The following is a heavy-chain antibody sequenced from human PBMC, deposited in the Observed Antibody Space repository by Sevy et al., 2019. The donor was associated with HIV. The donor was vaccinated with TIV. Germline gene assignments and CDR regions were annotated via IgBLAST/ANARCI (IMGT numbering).Heavy chain of an antibody. D-gene: IGHD3-3*01. Sequence: GGSLRLSCAASGFTFSKAWMSWVRQAPGKGLEWVGRIKSNTDGGTTDYAEPVKGRFTISRDDSKNTLYLQVNSLKTDDTAVYYCTTKKDFWSGYFYFDYWGQGTLVTVS. CDR2: IKSNTDGGTT. CDR1: GFTFSKAW. J-gene: IGHJ4*02. V-gene: IGHV3-15*01. CDR3: TTKKDFWSGYFYFDY.